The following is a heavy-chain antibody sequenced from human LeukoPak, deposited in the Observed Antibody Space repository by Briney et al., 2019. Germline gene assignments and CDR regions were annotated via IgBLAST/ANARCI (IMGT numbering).Heavy chain of an antibody. CDR2: VSDTGDLR. CDR1: GFTFNTHA. Sequence: GGSLRLSCAASGFTFNTHAISWVRQAPGKGLEWVAAVSDTGDLRYSANSVKGRFATSRDNSKNTAFLQMYSLRAEDTALYYCVKGGLRSGYSFEDWGQGTLVSVSS. D-gene: IGHD3-9*01. V-gene: IGHV3-23*01. CDR3: VKGGLRSGYSFED. J-gene: IGHJ4*02.